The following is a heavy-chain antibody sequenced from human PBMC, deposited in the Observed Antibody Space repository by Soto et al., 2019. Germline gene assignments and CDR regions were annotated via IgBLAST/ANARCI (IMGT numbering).Heavy chain of an antibody. CDR3: ARDKDRQQLGGNYYYGIGV. CDR1: GGTFGNSA. V-gene: IGHV1-69*05. J-gene: IGHJ6*02. Sequence: QVQLVQSGAEVKKPGSSVTVSCKASGGTFGNSAISWVRQAPGQGLEWMGGIIPIFPTPDYAQKFQGRVPXSXDXXTTTAYLEVTSLRSEDTAVYYCARDKDRQQLGGNYYYGIGVWGQGTTVTVSS. CDR2: IIPIFPTP. D-gene: IGHD3-3*02.